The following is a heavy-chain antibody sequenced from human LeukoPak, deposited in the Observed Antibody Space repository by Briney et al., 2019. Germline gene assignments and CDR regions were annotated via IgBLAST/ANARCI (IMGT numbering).Heavy chain of an antibody. D-gene: IGHD2-21*02. V-gene: IGHV4-59*01. J-gene: IGHJ5*02. CDR1: GGSISSYY. CDR3: ARHYCGGDCYSGNWFDP. Sequence: SETLSLTCTVSGGSISSYYRSWIRQPPGKGLEWIGYIYYSGSTNYNPSLKSRVTISVDTSKNQFSLKLSSVTAADTAVYYCARHYCGGDCYSGNWFDPWGQGTLVTVSS. CDR2: IYYSGST.